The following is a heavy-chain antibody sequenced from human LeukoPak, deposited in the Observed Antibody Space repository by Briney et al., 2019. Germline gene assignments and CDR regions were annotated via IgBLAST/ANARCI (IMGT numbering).Heavy chain of an antibody. J-gene: IGHJ6*02. CDR1: GGTFSSYA. V-gene: IGHV1-69*04. CDR3: GRVNGGNSAHYGMDV. D-gene: IGHD4-23*01. Sequence: PVKVSCKASGGTFSSYAISWVRQAPGQGLEWMGRIIPIFGIANYAQKFQGRVTITADKSTSTAYMELSSLRSEDTAVYYCGRVNGGNSAHYGMDVWGQGTTVTVSS. CDR2: IIPIFGIA.